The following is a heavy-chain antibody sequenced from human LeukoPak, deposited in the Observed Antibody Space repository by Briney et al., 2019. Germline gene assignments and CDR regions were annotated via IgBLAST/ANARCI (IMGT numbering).Heavy chain of an antibody. CDR1: GGSISSYY. J-gene: IGHJ6*03. Sequence: PSETLSLTCTVSGGSISSYYWSWIRQPPGKGLEWIGYIYYSGSTNYYPSLKSRVTISVDTSKNQFSLKLSSVTAADTAVYYCARDRWYYYYMDVWGKGTTVTVSS. CDR2: IYYSGST. CDR3: ARDRWYYYYMDV. D-gene: IGHD6-13*01. V-gene: IGHV4-59*01.